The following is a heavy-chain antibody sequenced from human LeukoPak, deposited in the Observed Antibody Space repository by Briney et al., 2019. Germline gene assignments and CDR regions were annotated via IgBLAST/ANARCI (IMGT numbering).Heavy chain of an antibody. CDR1: GYSFTSYW. CDR2: IYPGDSDT. CDR3: ARSYRYCSSTSCYSPFGY. D-gene: IGHD2-2*02. V-gene: IGHV5-51*01. Sequence: GESLKISCKGSGYSFTSYWIGWVRQMPGKGLEWMGIIYPGDSDTRYSPSFQGQVTISADKSISTAYLQWSSLKASDTAMYYCARSYRYCSSTSCYSPFGYWGQGTLVTVSS. J-gene: IGHJ4*02.